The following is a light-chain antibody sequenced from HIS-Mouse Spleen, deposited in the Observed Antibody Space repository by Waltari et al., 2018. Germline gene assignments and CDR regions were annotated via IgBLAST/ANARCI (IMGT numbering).Light chain of an antibody. J-gene: IGKJ5*01. CDR3: QQYGSSPT. CDR1: QSVSSSY. V-gene: IGKV3-20*01. CDR2: GAS. Sequence: EIVLTQSPATLSLSPWERATLSCRASQSVSSSYLAWYRQKPGQAPRLLIYGASSRATGIPDRFSGSGSGTDFTLTISRLEPEDFAVYYCQQYGSSPTFGQGTRLEIK.